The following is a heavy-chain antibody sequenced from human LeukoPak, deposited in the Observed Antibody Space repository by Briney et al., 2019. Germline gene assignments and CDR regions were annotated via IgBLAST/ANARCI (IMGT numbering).Heavy chain of an antibody. J-gene: IGHJ4*02. CDR3: AYLPPDSSGYYGY. D-gene: IGHD3-22*01. Sequence: ASVKVSCKASGYTFTSYYMPWVRQAPGQGLEWMGIINPSGGSTSYAQKFQGRVAMTRDTSTSTVYRELSSLRSEDTAGYYCAYLPPDSSGYYGYWGQGTLVTVSS. CDR1: GYTFTSYY. V-gene: IGHV1-46*03. CDR2: INPSGGST.